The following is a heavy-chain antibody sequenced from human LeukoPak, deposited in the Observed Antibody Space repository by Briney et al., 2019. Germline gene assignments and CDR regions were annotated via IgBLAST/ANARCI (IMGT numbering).Heavy chain of an antibody. CDR3: ARAGWEGAFDI. CDR2: IYTSGST. V-gene: IGHV4-61*02. J-gene: IGHJ3*02. D-gene: IGHD1-26*01. CDR1: GGSISSGSYY. Sequence: SETLSLTCTVSGGSISSGSYYWSWIRQPAGKGLEWIGRIYTSGSTNYNPSLKSRVTISVDTSKNQFSLKLSSVTAADTAVYYCARAGWEGAFDIWGQGTMVPVSS.